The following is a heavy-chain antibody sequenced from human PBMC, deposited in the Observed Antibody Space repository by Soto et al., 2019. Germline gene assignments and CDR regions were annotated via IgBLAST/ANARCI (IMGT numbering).Heavy chain of an antibody. D-gene: IGHD2-15*01. CDR1: GGSISSSSYY. J-gene: IGHJ4*02. CDR3: ARHTPAISISDH. Sequence: QLQLQESGPGLVKPSETLSLTCTVSGGSISSSSYYWGWIRQPPGKGLEWIGSIYYSGSTYYNPSLKSRDTISVHTAKNQFSLKLSSVTAADTAVYYCARHTPAISISDHWGQGTLVTVSS. CDR2: IYYSGST. V-gene: IGHV4-39*01.